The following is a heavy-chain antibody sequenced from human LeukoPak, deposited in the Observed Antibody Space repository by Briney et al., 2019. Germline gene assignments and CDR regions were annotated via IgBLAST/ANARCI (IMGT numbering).Heavy chain of an antibody. Sequence: PSETLSLTCTVSGGSISSGGYYWSWIRQHPGKGLEWIGYIYYSGSTYYNPSLKSRVTISVDTSKNQFSLKLSPVTAADTAVYYCARALGSRGKKYFDYWGQGTLVTVSS. CDR1: GGSISSGGYY. V-gene: IGHV4-31*03. D-gene: IGHD3-10*01. CDR3: ARALGSRGKKYFDY. CDR2: IYYSGST. J-gene: IGHJ4*02.